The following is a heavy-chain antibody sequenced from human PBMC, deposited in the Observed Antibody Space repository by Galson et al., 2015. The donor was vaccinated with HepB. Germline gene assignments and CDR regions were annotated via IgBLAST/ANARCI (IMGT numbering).Heavy chain of an antibody. CDR2: IWYDGSNK. J-gene: IGHJ4*02. D-gene: IGHD2-2*01. Sequence: SLRLSCAASAFTFSNYAMHWVRQAPGRGLEWVALIWYDGSNKYYADSVKGRFTISRDNSKNTLYLQMNSLRVEDTAVYYCARDLHTSCCYGYFDFWGQGTLVTVSS. V-gene: IGHV3-33*08. CDR3: ARDLHTSCCYGYFDF. CDR1: AFTFSNYA.